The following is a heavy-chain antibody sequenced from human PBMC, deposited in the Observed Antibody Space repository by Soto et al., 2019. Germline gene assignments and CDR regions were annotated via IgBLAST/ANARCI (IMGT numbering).Heavy chain of an antibody. D-gene: IGHD4-17*01. J-gene: IGHJ5*02. CDR2: IIPIFVKA. CDR1: GCTFSRYA. V-gene: IGHV1-69*01. CDR3: ATQLRGMKVTSGFDP. Sequence: QVQLVQSGAEVKTPGSSVNVSCKASGCTFSRYAIRWVRQAPGQGIEWMGGIIPIFVKANYAKKFPGRVTITAHESTSTAYMELSSLRSEDTAVYDCATQLRGMKVTSGFDPCVQGTLVTVSS.